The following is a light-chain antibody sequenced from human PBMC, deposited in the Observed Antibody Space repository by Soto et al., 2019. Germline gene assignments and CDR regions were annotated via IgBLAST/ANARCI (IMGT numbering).Light chain of an antibody. CDR2: GTS. CDR3: HQYGSSPLT. Sequence: EIVLTQSPGTLSLSPGERATLSCRASQYVSTTFFAWYQQKPGQAPRLLIYGTSNRATGIPDRFSGSGYRTDFTHTISRPEPEDFAVYYCHQYGSSPLTFDGGTRMEIK. V-gene: IGKV3-20*01. CDR1: QYVSTTF. J-gene: IGKJ4*01.